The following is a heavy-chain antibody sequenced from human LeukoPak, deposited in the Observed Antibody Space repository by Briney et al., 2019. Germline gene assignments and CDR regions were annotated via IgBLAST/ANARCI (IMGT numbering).Heavy chain of an antibody. V-gene: IGHV3-48*03. CDR2: FAGSDTTI. Sequence: GGSLRLSCAASGFAFSAYEMNWVRQAPGKGLEWVAYFAGSDTTIYYADSVRGRFTISRDNAKNSLYLQMNSLRAEDTALYYCTTLGYHLDSWGQGTLVTVFS. J-gene: IGHJ4*02. D-gene: IGHD3-22*01. CDR1: GFAFSAYE. CDR3: TTLGYHLDS.